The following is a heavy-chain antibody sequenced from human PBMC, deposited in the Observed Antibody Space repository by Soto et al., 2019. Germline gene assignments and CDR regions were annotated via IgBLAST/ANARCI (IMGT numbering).Heavy chain of an antibody. V-gene: IGHV3-53*04. CDR1: GFTVSSNY. CDR3: AVILGVAAAGKVFDY. J-gene: IGHJ4*02. CDR2: IYSGGST. Sequence: GGSLRLSCAASGFTVSSNYMSWVRQAPGKGLEWVSVIYSGGSTYYADSVKGRFTISRHNSKNTLYLQMNSLRAEDTAVYYCAVILGVAAAGKVFDYWGQGTLVPVSS. D-gene: IGHD6-13*01.